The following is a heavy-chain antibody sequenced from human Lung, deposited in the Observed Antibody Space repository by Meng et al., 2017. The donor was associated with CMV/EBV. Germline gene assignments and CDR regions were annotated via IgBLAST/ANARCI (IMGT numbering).Heavy chain of an antibody. D-gene: IGHD3-10*01. V-gene: IGHV1-69*02. CDR2: IIPVLGLA. Sequence: SVKVSCNPSGGTFGNYTITWVRQAPGQGPEWMGRIIPVLGLANYAQKFKGRVTITADRPTGTVYMDLTSLRSDDTAVYYCATDLVGGWFDPWAQGTLATVPS. CDR1: GGTFGNYT. J-gene: IGHJ5*02. CDR3: ATDLVGGWFDP.